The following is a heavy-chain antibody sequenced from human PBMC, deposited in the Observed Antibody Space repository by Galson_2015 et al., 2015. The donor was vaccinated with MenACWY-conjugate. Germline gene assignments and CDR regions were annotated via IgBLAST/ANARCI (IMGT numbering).Heavy chain of an antibody. D-gene: IGHD1-1*01. J-gene: IGHJ4*02. Sequence: SLRLSCAASGFTFDSYRMSWVRQAPEKGLEWVTNINRDGGGTYYASSVKGRFTISKDNAENSLYLQMNSLRAEDTATYYCARIIHDGLDYWGQGTLVTVSS. CDR1: GFTFDSYR. V-gene: IGHV3-7*01. CDR2: INRDGGGT. CDR3: ARIIHDGLDY.